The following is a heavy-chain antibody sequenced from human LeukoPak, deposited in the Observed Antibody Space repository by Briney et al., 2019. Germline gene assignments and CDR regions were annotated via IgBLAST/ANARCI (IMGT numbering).Heavy chain of an antibody. Sequence: SETLSLTCTVSGGSFNSYYWSWIRQPPGKGLEWIGYIYNSGSTNYNPSLKNRVTISVDTSKNQFSLKLSSVTAADTAVYYCARGPADQYYYYYGMDVWGQGTTVTVSS. CDR2: IYNSGST. V-gene: IGHV4-59*08. J-gene: IGHJ6*02. CDR1: GGSFNSYY. D-gene: IGHD2-2*01. CDR3: ARGPADQYYYYYGMDV.